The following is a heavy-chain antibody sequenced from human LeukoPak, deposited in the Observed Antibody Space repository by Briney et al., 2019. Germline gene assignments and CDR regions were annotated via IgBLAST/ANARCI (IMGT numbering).Heavy chain of an antibody. D-gene: IGHD4-17*01. J-gene: IGHJ4*02. V-gene: IGHV4-34*01. CDR2: INHSGST. Sequence: SETLSLTCAVNGGSFSGFYWSWIRQPPGKGLEWIGEINHSGSTNYNPSLKSRVTISVDTSKNQFSLKLSSVTAADTAVYYCARAPRTTVTTSRVFDYWGQGTLVTVSS. CDR3: ARAPRTTVTTSRVFDY. CDR1: GGSFSGFY.